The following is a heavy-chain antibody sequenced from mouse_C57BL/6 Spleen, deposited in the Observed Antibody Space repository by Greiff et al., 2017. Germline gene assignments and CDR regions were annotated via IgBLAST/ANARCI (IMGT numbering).Heavy chain of an antibody. Sequence: VQLQQSGPVLVKPGASVKMSCKASGYTFTDYYMNWVKQSHGKSLEWIGVINPYNGGTSYNQKFKGKATLTVDKSSSTAYMELNSLTSEDSAVYYCARGDYGSSYGPHYYAMDYWGQGTSVTVSS. CDR2: INPYNGGT. V-gene: IGHV1-19*01. D-gene: IGHD1-1*01. J-gene: IGHJ4*01. CDR3: ARGDYGSSYGPHYYAMDY. CDR1: GYTFTDYY.